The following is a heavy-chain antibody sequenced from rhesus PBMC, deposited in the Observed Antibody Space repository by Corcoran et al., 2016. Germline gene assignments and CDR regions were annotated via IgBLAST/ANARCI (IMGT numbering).Heavy chain of an antibody. J-gene: IGHJ4*01. Sequence: EVQLVESGGGVVQPGGSLRLSCAASGFPFVDYAMPWFIHAPGNGLEWVSGISLSGGSTYYADSVKGRFTISRDNAKNSLYLQMGSLRAEDTALYYCAKSSTVATTADFDYWGQGVLVTVSS. CDR2: ISLSGGST. CDR3: AKSSTVATTADFDY. CDR1: GFPFVDYA. D-gene: IGHD4-29*01. V-gene: IGHV3-201*01.